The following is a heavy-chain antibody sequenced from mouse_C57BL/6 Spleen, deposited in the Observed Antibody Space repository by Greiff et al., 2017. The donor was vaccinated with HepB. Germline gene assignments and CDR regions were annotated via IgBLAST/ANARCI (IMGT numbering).Heavy chain of an antibody. D-gene: IGHD1-1*01. CDR2: IYPGDGDT. CDR3: ARGYYGSSPYYYAMDY. V-gene: IGHV1-80*01. Sequence: VQLQQSGAELVKPGASVKISCKASGYAFSSYWMNWVKQRPGKGLEWIGQIYPGDGDTNYNGKFKGKATLTADKSSSTAYMQLSSLTSEDSAVYFCARGYYGSSPYYYAMDYWGQGTSVTVSS. J-gene: IGHJ4*01. CDR1: GYAFSSYW.